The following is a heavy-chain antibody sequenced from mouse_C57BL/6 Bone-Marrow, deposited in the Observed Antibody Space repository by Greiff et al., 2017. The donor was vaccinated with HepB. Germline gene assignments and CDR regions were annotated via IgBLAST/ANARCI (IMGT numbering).Heavy chain of an antibody. D-gene: IGHD1-1*01. V-gene: IGHV5-17*01. CDR3: ARQEGITTVVASPYYAMDY. J-gene: IGHJ4*01. Sequence: EVQLQESGGGLVKPGGSLKLSCAASGFTFSDYGMHWVRQAPEKGLEWVAYISSGSSTIYYADTVKGRFTISRDNAKNTLFLQMTSLRSEDTAMYYCARQEGITTVVASPYYAMDYWGQGTSVTVSS. CDR2: ISSGSSTI. CDR1: GFTFSDYG.